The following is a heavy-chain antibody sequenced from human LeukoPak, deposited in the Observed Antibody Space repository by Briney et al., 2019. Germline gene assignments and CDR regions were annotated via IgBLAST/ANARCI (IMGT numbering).Heavy chain of an antibody. V-gene: IGHV4-34*01. D-gene: IGHD2-2*01. Sequence: PSETLSLTCAVYGGSFSGYYWSWIRQPPGKGLEWIGEINHSGSTNYNPSLKSRVTISVDTSKNQFPLKLSSVTAADTAVYYCARRYLRRVAPADIVVVSSAPAQNWFDPWGQGTLVTVSS. CDR3: ARRYLRRVAPADIVVVSSAPAQNWFDP. CDR1: GGSFSGYY. CDR2: INHSGST. J-gene: IGHJ5*02.